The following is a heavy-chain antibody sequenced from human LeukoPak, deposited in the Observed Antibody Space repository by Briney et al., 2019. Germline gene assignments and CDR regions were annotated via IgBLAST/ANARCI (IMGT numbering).Heavy chain of an antibody. CDR1: GGSISSYY. V-gene: IGHV4-4*07. Sequence: SETLSLTCTVSGGSISSYYWSWIRQPAGDGLEWIGHIYTSGSPNYNPSLKSRVTMSVDTSKNQFSLKLGSVTAADTAVYYCAREWSGAFDIWGQGTMVTVSS. D-gene: IGHD6-25*01. J-gene: IGHJ3*02. CDR3: AREWSGAFDI. CDR2: IYTSGSP.